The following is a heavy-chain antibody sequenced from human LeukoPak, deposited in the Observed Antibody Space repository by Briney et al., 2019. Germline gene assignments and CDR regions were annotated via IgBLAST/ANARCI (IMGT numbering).Heavy chain of an antibody. J-gene: IGHJ2*01. CDR1: GGSISSSSYY. V-gene: IGHV4-61*05. D-gene: IGHD4-17*01. CDR2: IYYSGST. CDR3: AGHGEYWDWYFDL. Sequence: SETLSLTCTVSGGSISSSSYYWGWIRQPPGKGLEWIGYIYYSGSTNYNPSLKSRVTISIDTSKNQFSLKLNSVTAADTAVYYCAGHGEYWDWYFDLWGRGTPVTVSP.